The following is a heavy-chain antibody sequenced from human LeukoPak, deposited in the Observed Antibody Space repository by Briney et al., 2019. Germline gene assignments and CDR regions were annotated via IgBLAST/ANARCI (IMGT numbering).Heavy chain of an antibody. CDR2: INQDGSEK. CDR3: ARDLPSGTYYMSRWFDP. Sequence: PGGSLRLSCAASGFTFSSYWMTWVRQSPGKGLEWVATINQDGSEKYYVDSMRGRITIPRDNAKNSLYLQMNSLRAEDTAVYYCARDLPSGTYYMSRWFDPWGQGTLVTVSS. J-gene: IGHJ5*02. D-gene: IGHD1-26*01. CDR1: GFTFSSYW. V-gene: IGHV3-7*01.